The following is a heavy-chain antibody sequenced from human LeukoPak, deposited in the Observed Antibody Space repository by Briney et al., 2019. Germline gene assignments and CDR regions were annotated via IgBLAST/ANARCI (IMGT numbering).Heavy chain of an antibody. CDR1: GGSFSGYY. D-gene: IGHD6-19*01. CDR3: AREAGTDYYYMDV. V-gene: IGHV4-34*01. J-gene: IGHJ6*03. CDR2: INHSGST. Sequence: SETLSLTCAVYGGSFSGYYWSWIRQPPGKGLEWIGEINHSGSTNYNPSLRSRVTISLDTSKNQFSLKLSSVTAVDTAVYYCAREAGTDYYYMDVWGKGTTVTVSS.